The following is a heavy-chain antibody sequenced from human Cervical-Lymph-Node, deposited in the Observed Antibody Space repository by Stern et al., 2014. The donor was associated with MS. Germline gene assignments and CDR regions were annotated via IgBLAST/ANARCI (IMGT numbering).Heavy chain of an antibody. D-gene: IGHD4-17*01. CDR1: GGTFSSYA. V-gene: IGHV1-69*12. J-gene: IGHJ4*02. Sequence: QVQLXXXGAEVKKPGSSVKVSCKASGGTFSSYAISWVRQAPGQGLEWMGGIIPIFGTANYAQKFQGRVTITADESTSTAYMELSSLRSEDTAVYYCAYSTTLKYGYFDYWGQGTLVTVSS. CDR3: AYSTTLKYGYFDY. CDR2: IIPIFGTA.